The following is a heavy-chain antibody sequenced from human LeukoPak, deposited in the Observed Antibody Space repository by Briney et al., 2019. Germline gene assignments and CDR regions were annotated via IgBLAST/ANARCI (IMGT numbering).Heavy chain of an antibody. CDR3: AKDIGQVGATPMDL. J-gene: IGHJ6*02. D-gene: IGHD1-26*01. CDR1: GFTFSSYW. CDR2: ISYDGSNK. V-gene: IGHV3-30*18. Sequence: PGGSLRLSCAASGFTFSSYWMSWVRQAPGKGLEWVAVISYDGSNKHYADSVKGRFTISRDNSKNTLYLQMNSLRAEDTAVYYCAKDIGQVGATPMDLWGQGTTVTVSS.